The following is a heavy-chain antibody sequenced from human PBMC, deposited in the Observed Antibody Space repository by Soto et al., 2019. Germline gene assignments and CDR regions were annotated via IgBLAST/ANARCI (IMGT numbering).Heavy chain of an antibody. D-gene: IGHD2-2*01. CDR3: AKDPYSGVLVPVAIGFDP. Sequence: GGSLRLSCAASGFTFSNYAMTWIRQGPGKGLEWVSAISGSGGSVYYADSVKGRFAISRDNSKNTLYLQMNSLRADDSGVYYCAKDPYSGVLVPVAIGFDPWGPGTLVTVSS. CDR2: ISGSGGSV. J-gene: IGHJ5*02. V-gene: IGHV3-23*01. CDR1: GFTFSNYA.